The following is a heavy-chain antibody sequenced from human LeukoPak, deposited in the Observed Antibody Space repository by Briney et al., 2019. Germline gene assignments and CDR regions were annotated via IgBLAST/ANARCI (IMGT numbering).Heavy chain of an antibody. V-gene: IGHV4-4*09. D-gene: IGHD2-21*02. Sequence: SETLSLTCTVSGGSISIYSWSWIRQPPGKGLEWIGYIYTSGSTNYTPSLQSRVTISVDTSRSQFSLKLTSVTAADTAVYYCARQAYCGADCYSLDFWGQGTLVTVSS. CDR1: GGSISIYS. CDR3: ARQAYCGADCYSLDF. CDR2: IYTSGST. J-gene: IGHJ4*02.